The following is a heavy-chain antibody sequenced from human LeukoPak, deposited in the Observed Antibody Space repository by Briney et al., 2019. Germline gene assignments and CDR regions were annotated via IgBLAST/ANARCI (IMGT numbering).Heavy chain of an antibody. CDR1: GYSISSGYY. J-gene: IGHJ4*02. CDR3: ARDALVLYDSSGNFDY. V-gene: IGHV4-38-2*02. D-gene: IGHD3-22*01. CDR2: IYNSGST. Sequence: SETLSLTCTVSGYSISSGYYWGWIRQPPGKGLEWIGNIYNSGSTYYNPSLKSRVTISVDTSKNQFSLKLSSVTAADTAVYYCARDALVLYDSSGNFDYWGQGTLVTVSS.